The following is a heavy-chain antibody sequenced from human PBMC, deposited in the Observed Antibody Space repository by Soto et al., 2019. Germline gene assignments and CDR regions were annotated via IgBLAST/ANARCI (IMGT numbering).Heavy chain of an antibody. D-gene: IGHD1-26*01. CDR1: GGSISSSVW. J-gene: IGHJ4*02. Sequence: QVQLQESGPGLVKPSETLSLTCAVSGGSISSSVWWSWVRQPPGKGLEWIGETYHTGSTNFNPSLTCRVTIPVDKSTNQFSLKLSAVTAADTAVYYCARPVAGSGTYSYWGQGTLVVVSS. CDR2: TYHTGST. V-gene: IGHV4-4*02. CDR3: ARPVAGSGTYSY.